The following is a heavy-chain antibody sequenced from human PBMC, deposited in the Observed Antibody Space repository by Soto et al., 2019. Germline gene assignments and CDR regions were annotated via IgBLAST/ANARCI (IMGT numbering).Heavy chain of an antibody. V-gene: IGHV6-1*01. CDR1: GDSVSSNSGA. CDR3: VRQYRDSQYYSGLDV. D-gene: IGHD6-6*01. CDR2: TYYRSHWYN. Sequence: PSQTLSLTCAISGDSVSSNSGAWNRIRQSPSRGLERLGRTYYRSHWYNDFAVSVKSRVTIDPDTSKNQFSLQLNSVTPEDTAVYYCVRQYRDSQYYSGLDVWGQGTTVTVSS. J-gene: IGHJ6*02.